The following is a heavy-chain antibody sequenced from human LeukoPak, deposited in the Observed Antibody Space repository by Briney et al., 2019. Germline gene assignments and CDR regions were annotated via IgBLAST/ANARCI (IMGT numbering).Heavy chain of an antibody. D-gene: IGHD6-6*01. V-gene: IGHV4-34*01. Sequence: PSEILSLTCAVYGGSFSGYYWSWIRQPPGKGLEWIGEINHSGSTNYNPSLKSRVTISVDTSKNQFSLKLSSVTAADTAVYYCARGSSSSSVDYWGQGTLVTVSS. CDR1: GGSFSGYY. CDR2: INHSGST. J-gene: IGHJ4*02. CDR3: ARGSSSSSVDY.